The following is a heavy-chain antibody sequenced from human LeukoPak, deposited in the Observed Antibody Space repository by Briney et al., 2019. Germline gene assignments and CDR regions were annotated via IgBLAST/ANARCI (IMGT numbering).Heavy chain of an antibody. CDR3: AREASGTQPLY. V-gene: IGHV3-33*08. CDR1: RFTFSSYA. D-gene: IGHD1-1*01. CDR2: IWYDGSNK. Sequence: PGGSLRLSCAASRFTFSSYAMSWVRQAPGKGLEWVAVIWYDGSNKYYADSVKGRFTISRDNSKNTLYLQMNSLRAEDTAVYYCAREASGTQPLYWGQGTLVTVSS. J-gene: IGHJ4*02.